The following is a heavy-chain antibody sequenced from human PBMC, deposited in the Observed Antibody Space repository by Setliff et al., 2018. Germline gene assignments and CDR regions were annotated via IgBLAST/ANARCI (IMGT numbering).Heavy chain of an antibody. CDR3: ARVRITPYCMDV. V-gene: IGHV4-4*07. Sequence: PSETLSLTCTVSGGSMGSYYWTWIRQSAGKGLEWIGRVYTTGSTAFNPSLNSRVTMSLDKSKNQFSLKLYSVTAADTAVYFCARVRITPYCMDVWGKGTTGTVS. J-gene: IGHJ6*03. CDR2: VYTTGST. D-gene: IGHD3-10*01. CDR1: GGSMGSYY.